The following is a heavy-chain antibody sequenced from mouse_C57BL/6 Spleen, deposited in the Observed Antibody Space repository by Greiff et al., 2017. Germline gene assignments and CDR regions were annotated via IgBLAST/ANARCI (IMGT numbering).Heavy chain of an antibody. V-gene: IGHV3-6*01. D-gene: IGHD4-1*01. CDR1: GYSITSGYY. J-gene: IGHJ2*01. Sequence: EVQLQESGPGLVKPSQSLSLTCSVTGYSITSGYYWNWIRQFPGNKLEWMGYISYDGSNNYNPSLKNRISITRDTSKNQSFLKLNSVTTEDTATYYCARDGNYFDYWGQGTTLTVSS. CDR2: ISYDGSN. CDR3: ARDGNYFDY.